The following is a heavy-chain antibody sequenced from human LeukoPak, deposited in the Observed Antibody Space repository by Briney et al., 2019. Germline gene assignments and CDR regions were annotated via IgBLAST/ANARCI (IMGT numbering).Heavy chain of an antibody. CDR1: GITVSSNY. V-gene: IGHV3-66*01. D-gene: IGHD6-6*01. CDR2: IYSGGNT. CDR3: ARDARTYSSSPLVSDY. Sequence: GGSLRLSCAASGITVSSNYMSWVRQAPGKGPEWVSVIYSGGNTYYADSVKGRFTISRDNSKNTLYLQMNSLRVEDMAVYYCARDARTYSSSPLVSDYWGQGTLVTVSS. J-gene: IGHJ4*02.